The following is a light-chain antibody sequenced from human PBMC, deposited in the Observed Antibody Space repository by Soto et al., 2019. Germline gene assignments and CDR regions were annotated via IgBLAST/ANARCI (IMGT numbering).Light chain of an antibody. Sequence: EMALTQSPGTLSLPPGERATLSCRASQSVSNNYLAWYQQKPGQAPRLLIYGASNRATGIPDRFSGSGSGTDFTFAISRLEPEDFAVYYCQQYGSSGTFGQGTKVDIK. CDR2: GAS. CDR3: QQYGSSGT. J-gene: IGKJ1*01. CDR1: QSVSNNY. V-gene: IGKV3-20*01.